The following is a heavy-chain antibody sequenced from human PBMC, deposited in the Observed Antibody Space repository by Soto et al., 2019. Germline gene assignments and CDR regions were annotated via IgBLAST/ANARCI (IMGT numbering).Heavy chain of an antibody. CDR2: MYFTGST. J-gene: IGHJ4*02. CDR3: ARDLNYGLYYFDY. D-gene: IGHD3-10*01. Sequence: SETLSLTCTVSGYSISTGSYWGWIRQPPGKGLEWIGSMYFTGSTYYNPSLKSRVTISVDTSKNQLSLKLTSVTAADTAVYYWARDLNYGLYYFDYWGQGTLVTVSS. CDR1: GYSISTGSY. V-gene: IGHV4-38-2*02.